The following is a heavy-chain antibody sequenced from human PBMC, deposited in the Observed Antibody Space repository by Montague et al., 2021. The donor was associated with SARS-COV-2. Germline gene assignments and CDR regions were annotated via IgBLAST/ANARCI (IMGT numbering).Heavy chain of an antibody. V-gene: IGHV4-39*01. Sequence: SETLSLTCTVSGGSISSSSYYWGWIRQPPGKGLEWIGSIYYSGSTYYNPSLKSRVTISVDTSKNQFSLKLSSVTAADTAVYYCARHCYIAAAYYYYGMDVWGQGTTVTVSS. CDR2: IYYSGST. J-gene: IGHJ6*02. CDR1: GGSISSSSYY. CDR3: ARHCYIAAAYYYYGMDV. D-gene: IGHD6-13*01.